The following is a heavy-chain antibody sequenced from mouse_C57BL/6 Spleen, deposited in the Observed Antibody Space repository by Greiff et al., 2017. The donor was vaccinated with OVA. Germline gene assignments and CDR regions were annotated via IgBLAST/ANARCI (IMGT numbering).Heavy chain of an antibody. J-gene: IGHJ4*01. V-gene: IGHV1-80*01. D-gene: IGHD2-13*01. Sequence: QVHVKQSGAELVKPGASVKISCKASGYAFSSYWMNWVKQRPGKGLEWIGQIYPGDGDTNYNGKFKGKATLTADKSSSTAYMQLSSLTSEDSAVYFCERAGENSFYALDYWGQGTSLTASS. CDR3: ERAGENSFYALDY. CDR1: GYAFSSYW. CDR2: IYPGDGDT.